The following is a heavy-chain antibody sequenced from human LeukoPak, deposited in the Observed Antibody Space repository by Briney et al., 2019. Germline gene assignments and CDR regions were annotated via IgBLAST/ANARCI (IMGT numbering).Heavy chain of an antibody. CDR1: QFTLGDYY. CDR3: ARDFTLDAFDI. J-gene: IGHJ3*02. CDR2: ISSSSSYI. V-gene: IGHV3-21*01. Sequence: GGSLRLSCAASQFTLGDYYMTWVRQAPGKGLEWVSSISSSSSYIYYADSVKGRFTISRDNAKNSLYLQMNSLRAEDTAVYYCARDFTLDAFDIWGQGTMVTVSS.